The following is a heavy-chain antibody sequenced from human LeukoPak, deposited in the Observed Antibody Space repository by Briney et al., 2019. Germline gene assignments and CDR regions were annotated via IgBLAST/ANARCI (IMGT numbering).Heavy chain of an antibody. Sequence: PSGTLSLTCTVSGDSVTSGNYYWSWVRQPPGKGLEWIGSTHYSWSTYDNPSLKSRVTMSIDTSNNQFSLRLTSVTAADTAVYYCVRHARDGYNYVEYWGQGALVTVSS. V-gene: IGHV4-39*07. CDR2: THYSWST. CDR3: VRHARDGYNYVEY. D-gene: IGHD5-24*01. CDR1: GDSVTSGNYY. J-gene: IGHJ4*02.